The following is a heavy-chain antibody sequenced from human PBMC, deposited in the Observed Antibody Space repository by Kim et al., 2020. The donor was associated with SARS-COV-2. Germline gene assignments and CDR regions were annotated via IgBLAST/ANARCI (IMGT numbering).Heavy chain of an antibody. Sequence: GGSLRLSCAASEFTFSSYAMSWVRQAPGKGLEWVSHISGSGGSTYYADSVKGRFTISRDNSKNTLYLQMNSLRAEDTAIYYCAKSSRETTVVTHSDYSGQGALVTLSS. J-gene: IGHJ4*02. CDR1: EFTFSSYA. CDR2: ISGSGGST. V-gene: IGHV3-23*01. CDR3: AKSSRETTVVTHSDY. D-gene: IGHD2-21*02.